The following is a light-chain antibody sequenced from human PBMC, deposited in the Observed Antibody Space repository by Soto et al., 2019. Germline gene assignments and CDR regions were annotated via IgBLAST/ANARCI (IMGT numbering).Light chain of an antibody. CDR2: AAS. J-gene: IGKJ3*01. Sequence: DIQMTQSPSSLSASIGDRVTITCRASQSINRYLNWYQQKPGKAPKLLIYAASSLQSGVPSRFSGSGSGTDFTLTITSLQPEDFGTYYCQQSYSSVIFTFGPGTKVDLK. CDR1: QSINRY. V-gene: IGKV1-39*01. CDR3: QQSYSSVIFT.